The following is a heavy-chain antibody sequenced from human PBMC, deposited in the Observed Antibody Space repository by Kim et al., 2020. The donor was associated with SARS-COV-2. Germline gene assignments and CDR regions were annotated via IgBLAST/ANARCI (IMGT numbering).Heavy chain of an antibody. CDR1: LGSISPFL. Sequence: SETLSLTCSVSLGSISPFLWSWVRQPPGKGPEWLGFANYTGSTKSNPSLRGRLTMSVDVSKNQSSLKLTSLTAPATAVFFFAKEEGGGAGLHYWAPGTLV. D-gene: IGHD3-16*01. CDR3: AKEEGGGAGLHY. CDR2: ANYTGST. J-gene: IGHJ1*01. V-gene: IGHV4-59*01.